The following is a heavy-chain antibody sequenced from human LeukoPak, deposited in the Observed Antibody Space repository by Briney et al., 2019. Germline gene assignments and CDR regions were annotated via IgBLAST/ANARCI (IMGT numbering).Heavy chain of an antibody. CDR3: AKGIYSSGWSYFDY. J-gene: IGHJ4*01. CDR2: LSGSGITT. Sequence: GGSLRLSCAASGFTFSNSAMSWVRQAPGKGLEWVSILSGSGITTYYADSVKGRFTISRDNSKNTLYLQMNSLRAEDTAVYYCAKGIYSSGWSYFDYWGHGTLVTVSS. V-gene: IGHV3-23*01. D-gene: IGHD6-19*01. CDR1: GFTFSNSA.